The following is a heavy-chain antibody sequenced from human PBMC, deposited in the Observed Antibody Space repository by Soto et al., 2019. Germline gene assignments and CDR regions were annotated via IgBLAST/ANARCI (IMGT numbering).Heavy chain of an antibody. J-gene: IGHJ6*02. CDR2: ISAAGDP. Sequence: EVQLVESGGGLVQPGGSLRLSCEASGFTFRNYDMHWVRQGTGKGLEWVSGISAAGDPDYAESVEGRFTISRENAQNSFFLQMNSLRVGDTAVYYCARTDRDFYGLDVWGQGTTVIVSS. CDR3: ARTDRDFYGLDV. V-gene: IGHV3-13*05. CDR1: GFTFRNYD.